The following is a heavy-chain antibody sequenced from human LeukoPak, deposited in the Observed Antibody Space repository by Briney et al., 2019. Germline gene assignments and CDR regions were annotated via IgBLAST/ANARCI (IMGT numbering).Heavy chain of an antibody. CDR3: ARDSDYFDY. CDR2: ISYDGSNK. Sequence: GGPLRLSCAASGFTFSSYAMHWVRQAPGKGLEWVAVISYDGSNKYYADSVKGRFTISRDNSKNTLYLQMNSLRAEDTAVYYCARDSDYFDYWGQGTLVTVSS. V-gene: IGHV3-30*14. CDR1: GFTFSSYA. J-gene: IGHJ4*02.